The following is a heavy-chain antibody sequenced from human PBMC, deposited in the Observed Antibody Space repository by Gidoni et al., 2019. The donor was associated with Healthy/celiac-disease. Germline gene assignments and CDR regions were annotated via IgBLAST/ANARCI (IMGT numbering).Heavy chain of an antibody. CDR2: ISYDGSNK. D-gene: IGHD6-13*01. CDR3: ARDTVDSSSWYSYYYYGMDV. Sequence: VVQPGRSLRLSCAASGFPFSSYSLHWVRQAPGKGLEWVAVISYDGSNKYYADSVKGRFTISRDNSKNTLYLQMNSLRAEDTAVYYCARDTVDSSSWYSYYYYGMDVWGQGTTVTVSS. CDR1: GFPFSSYS. J-gene: IGHJ6*02. V-gene: IGHV3-30-3*01.